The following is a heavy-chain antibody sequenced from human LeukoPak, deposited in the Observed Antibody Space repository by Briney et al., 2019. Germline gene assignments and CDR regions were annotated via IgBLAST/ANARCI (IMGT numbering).Heavy chain of an antibody. CDR3: ARGHPDYGGNFAFNY. D-gene: IGHD4-23*01. Sequence: PGGSLRLSCAASGFTFSNYWMHWVRQAPGKGLVWVSRINSDGINTSYADSVKGRFTISRDNAKNTLNLQMNSLRAEDTAVYYCARGHPDYGGNFAFNYWGQGTLVTVSS. J-gene: IGHJ4*02. V-gene: IGHV3-74*01. CDR2: INSDGINT. CDR1: GFTFSNYW.